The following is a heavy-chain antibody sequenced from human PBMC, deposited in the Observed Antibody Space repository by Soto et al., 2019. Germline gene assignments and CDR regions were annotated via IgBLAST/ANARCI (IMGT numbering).Heavy chain of an antibody. J-gene: IGHJ4*02. Sequence: SETLSLTCTVSGASISSGGYHWSWIRQYPGKGLEWIGNIYYRGSTDYNPSLKSRVTISVDTSKNQFSLRLSSVTAADTAVYFCARHGHWAPLDDWGQGTLVTVS. CDR3: ARHGHWAPLDD. CDR1: GASISSGGYH. D-gene: IGHD3-16*01. CDR2: IYYRGST. V-gene: IGHV4-39*01.